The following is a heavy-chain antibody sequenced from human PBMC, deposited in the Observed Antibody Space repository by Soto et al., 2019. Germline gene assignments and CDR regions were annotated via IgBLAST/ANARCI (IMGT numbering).Heavy chain of an antibody. V-gene: IGHV1-24*01. CDR3: APAIYYGSGSYYYMDV. CDR1: GYTLTELS. Sequence: ASVKVSCKVSGYTLTELSMHWVRQAPGKGLEWMGGFDPEDGETIYAQKFQGRVIMTEDTSTDTAYMELSSLRSEDTAVYYCAPAIYYGSGSYYYMDVWGKGTTVTVSS. D-gene: IGHD3-10*01. CDR2: FDPEDGET. J-gene: IGHJ6*03.